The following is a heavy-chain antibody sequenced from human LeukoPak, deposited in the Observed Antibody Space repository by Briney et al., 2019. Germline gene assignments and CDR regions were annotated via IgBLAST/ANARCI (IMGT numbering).Heavy chain of an antibody. CDR2: VSSSSTYI. J-gene: IGHJ6*02. CDR3: ARDSNPVYYYGLDV. V-gene: IGHV3-21*01. CDR1: GFTFSSYT. Sequence: GGSLRLSCAASGFTFSSYTMNWVRQAPGKGLEWVSTVSSSSTYIYCADSVKGRFTISRDNAKNSLYLQMNSLRAEDTAVYYCARDSNPVYYYGLDVWGQGTTVTVSS. D-gene: IGHD4-11*01.